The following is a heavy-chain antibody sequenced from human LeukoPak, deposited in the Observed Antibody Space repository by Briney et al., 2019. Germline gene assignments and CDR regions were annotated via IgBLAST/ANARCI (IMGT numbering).Heavy chain of an antibody. CDR1: GGSFSGYY. V-gene: IGHV4-34*01. J-gene: IGHJ5*02. CDR2: INHSVST. CDR3: ARDPGGSYSTTRGDWFDP. D-gene: IGHD1-1*01. Sequence: SETLSLTCAVYGGSFSGYYWSWIRQPLGKGLEWIGEINHSVSTNYNPSLKSRVTISVDTSKNQFSLKLSSVTAADTAVYYCARDPGGSYSTTRGDWFDPWGQGVLVTVSS.